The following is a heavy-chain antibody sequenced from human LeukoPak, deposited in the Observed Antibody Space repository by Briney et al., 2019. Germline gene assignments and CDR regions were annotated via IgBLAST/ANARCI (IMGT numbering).Heavy chain of an antibody. Sequence: SETLSLTCAVYGGSFSGYYWSWIRQPPGKGLEGIGEINHSGSTNYNPSLKSRVTISVDTSKNQFSLKLSSVTAADTAVYYCARVNPGLRYFGYWGQGTLVTVSS. V-gene: IGHV4-34*01. D-gene: IGHD3-9*01. J-gene: IGHJ4*02. CDR2: INHSGST. CDR1: GGSFSGYY. CDR3: ARVNPGLRYFGY.